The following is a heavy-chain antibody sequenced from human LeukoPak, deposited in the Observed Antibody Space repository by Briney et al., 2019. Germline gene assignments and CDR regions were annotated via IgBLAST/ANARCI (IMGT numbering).Heavy chain of an antibody. D-gene: IGHD3-22*01. Sequence: GGSLRLSCAASGFTLSSYAMSWVRQGPGKGLEWVSAISVSGNTYHADSVKGRFTISRDSSKNSLYLQMNSLRAEDTAVYYCARNYDSTFDFDYWGQGTLVTVSS. CDR3: ARNYDSTFDFDY. CDR2: ISVSGNT. V-gene: IGHV3-23*01. CDR1: GFTLSSYA. J-gene: IGHJ4*02.